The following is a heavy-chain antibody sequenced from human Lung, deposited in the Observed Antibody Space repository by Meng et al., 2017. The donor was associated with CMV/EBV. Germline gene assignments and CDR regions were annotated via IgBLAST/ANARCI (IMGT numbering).Heavy chain of an antibody. J-gene: IGHJ6*02. CDR3: ALSPGGPYDFWSGYFNYGMDV. D-gene: IGHD3-3*01. CDR1: GYTFTRYG. CDR2: ISAYNGNT. Sequence: ASVKVSCKASGYTFTRYGISWVRQAPGQGLEWMGWISAYNGNTNDAQKLQGRVTMTADPSTSTAYMELRSLRSDDTAVYYCALSPGGPYDFWSGYFNYGMDVWGQGTTVTVSS. V-gene: IGHV1-18*01.